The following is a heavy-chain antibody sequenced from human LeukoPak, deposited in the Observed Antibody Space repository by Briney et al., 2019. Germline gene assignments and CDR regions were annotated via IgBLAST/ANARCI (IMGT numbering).Heavy chain of an antibody. CDR3: AREGVGYCSGGSCYGMDV. J-gene: IGHJ6*02. D-gene: IGHD2-15*01. CDR1: GGSISSGGYY. V-gene: IGHV4-31*03. CDR2: IYYSGST. Sequence: PSGTLSLTCTVSGGSISSGGYYWSWIRQHPGKGLEWIGYIYYSGSTYYNPSLKSRVTISVDTSKNQFSLKLSSVTAADTAVYYCAREGVGYCSGGSCYGMDVWGQGTTVTVSS.